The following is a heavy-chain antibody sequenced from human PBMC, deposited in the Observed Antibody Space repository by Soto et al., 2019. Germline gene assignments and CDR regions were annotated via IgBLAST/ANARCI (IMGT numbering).Heavy chain of an antibody. CDR1: GFTFSSYA. CDR2: ISGTGGST. CDR3: AKEMTSGYYLFDY. J-gene: IGHJ4*02. D-gene: IGHD3-22*01. Sequence: EVQLLQSGGGLVQPGGSLRLSCAASGFTFSSYAMSWVRQAPGKGLEWVSTISGTGGSTYYPDSVKGRFTISRDNSKNTVYLQMNSLRAEDAAVYYCAKEMTSGYYLFDYWGQETLVTVSS. V-gene: IGHV3-23*01.